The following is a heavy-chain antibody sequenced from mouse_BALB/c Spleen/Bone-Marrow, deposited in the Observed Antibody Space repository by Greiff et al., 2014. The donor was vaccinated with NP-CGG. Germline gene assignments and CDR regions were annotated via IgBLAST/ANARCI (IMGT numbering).Heavy chain of an antibody. D-gene: IGHD2-4*01. V-gene: IGHV5-17*02. CDR1: GFTFSSFG. Sequence: EVQLVESGGGLVQPGGSRKLSCAASGFTFSSFGMHWVRQAPGKGLEWVAYISSGSSTIYYADTVKGRFTISRDNPRNTLFLQMTSLRSEDTAMYYCASDYDYFDYWGQGTTLTVPS. CDR3: ASDYDYFDY. J-gene: IGHJ2*01. CDR2: ISSGSSTI.